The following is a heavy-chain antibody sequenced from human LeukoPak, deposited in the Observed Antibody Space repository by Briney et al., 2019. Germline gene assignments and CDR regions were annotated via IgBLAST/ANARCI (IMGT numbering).Heavy chain of an antibody. CDR1: GYTFTGYY. CDR3: ARVLLGYCSGGSCYRVLYFDY. CDR2: INPNSGGT. D-gene: IGHD2-15*01. V-gene: IGHV1-2*02. J-gene: IGHJ4*02. Sequence: GASVKVSCKASGYTFTGYYMHWVRQAPGQGLEWMGWINPNSGGTNYAQKFQGRVTMTRDTSISTAYMELSRLRSDDTAVYYCARVLLGYCSGGSCYRVLYFDYWGQGTLVTVSS.